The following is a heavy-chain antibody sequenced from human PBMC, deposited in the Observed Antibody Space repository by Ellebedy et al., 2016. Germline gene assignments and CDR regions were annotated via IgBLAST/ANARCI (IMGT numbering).Heavy chain of an antibody. D-gene: IGHD1-26*01. Sequence: SETLSLTCTVSGGSISSSSYYWGWIRQPPGKGLEWIGSIYYSGSTYYNPSLKSRVTISVDTSKNQFSLKLSSVTAADTAVYYCARHWGVGAATEGDAFDIWGQGTMVTVSS. J-gene: IGHJ3*02. CDR1: GGSISSSSYY. V-gene: IGHV4-39*01. CDR2: IYYSGST. CDR3: ARHWGVGAATEGDAFDI.